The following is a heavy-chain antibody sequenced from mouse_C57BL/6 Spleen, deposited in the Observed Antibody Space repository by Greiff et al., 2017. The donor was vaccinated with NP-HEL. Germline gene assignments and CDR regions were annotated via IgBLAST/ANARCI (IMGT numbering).Heavy chain of an antibody. Sequence: VQRVESGPGLVAPSQSLSITCTVSGFSLTSYAISWVRQPPGKGLEWLGVVWTGGGKNYNSAPKPRMSISKDNSKRQVFLKMKSLQTDDTGRYYCARDYGYLYLGGTATPFTVSS. V-gene: IGHV2-9-1*01. CDR2: VWTGGGK. CDR3: ARDYGYLYL. CDR1: GFSLTSYA. J-gene: IGHJ1*03.